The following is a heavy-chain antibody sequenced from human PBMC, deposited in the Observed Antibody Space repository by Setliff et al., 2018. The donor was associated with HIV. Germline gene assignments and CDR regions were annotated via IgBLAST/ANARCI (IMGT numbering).Heavy chain of an antibody. CDR2: IDPSAGST. J-gene: IGHJ5*02. V-gene: IGHV1-46*01. D-gene: IGHD2-15*01. CDR1: GYTFTSYS. CDR3: ARVRYCSGGSCYGGEYWFDP. Sequence: ASVKVSCKASGYTFTSYSMHWVRQAPGQGLEWMGIIDPSAGSTSYAQSFQDRVTMTRDTSTSTVYMELSSLRSEDTAVYYWARVRYCSGGSCYGGEYWFDPWGQGTLVTVSS.